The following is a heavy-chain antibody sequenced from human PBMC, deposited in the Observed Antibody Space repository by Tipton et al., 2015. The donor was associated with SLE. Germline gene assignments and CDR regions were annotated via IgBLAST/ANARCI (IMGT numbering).Heavy chain of an antibody. D-gene: IGHD5-24*01. V-gene: IGHV4-59*11. CDR3: ATTGEQMATIYDTFDI. Sequence: TLSLTCTVSGGSISRHYWSWIRQPPGKGPEWIGYIYHSGTTNYNPSLKSRVTISVDTSKNQFSLRLSSVTAADTAVYYCATTGEQMATIYDTFDIWGQGTMVNVSS. J-gene: IGHJ3*02. CDR2: IYHSGTT. CDR1: GGSISRHY.